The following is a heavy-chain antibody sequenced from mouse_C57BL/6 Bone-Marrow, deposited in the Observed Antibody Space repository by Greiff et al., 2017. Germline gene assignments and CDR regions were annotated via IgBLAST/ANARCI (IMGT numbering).Heavy chain of an antibody. CDR2: ISSGGSYT. J-gene: IGHJ4*01. CDR1: GFTFSSYG. V-gene: IGHV5-6*02. CDR3: ARRDYDAMDY. Sequence: EVKLMESGGDLVKPGGSLKLSCAASGFTFSSYGMSWVRQTPDKRLEWVATISSGGSYTYYPDSVKGRFTMSRDNAKNTLYLQMSSLKSEDTAMYYCARRDYDAMDYWGQGTSVTVSS.